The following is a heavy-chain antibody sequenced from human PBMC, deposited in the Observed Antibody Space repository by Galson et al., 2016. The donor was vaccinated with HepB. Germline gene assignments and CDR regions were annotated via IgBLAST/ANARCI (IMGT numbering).Heavy chain of an antibody. V-gene: IGHV2-5*02. D-gene: IGHD3/OR15-3a*01. CDR2: IYSDDEK. CDR1: GFALTTYRVG. J-gene: IGHJ4*02. CDR3: AHRLSPVDGDWFRY. Sequence: PALVKPTQTLTLTCSFSGFALTTYRVGVAWFRQPPGKGLEWLAIIYSDDEKHYSPSLMSRLTITKDTPNKQVVLTMTNTDPVDTATYYCAHRLSPVDGDWFRYWGQGTLVTVSS.